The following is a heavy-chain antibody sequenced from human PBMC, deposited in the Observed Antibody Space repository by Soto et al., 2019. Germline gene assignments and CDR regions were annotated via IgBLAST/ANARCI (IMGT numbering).Heavy chain of an antibody. J-gene: IGHJ4*02. CDR1: GYAFSSYG. CDR3: ARPHPLLDY. Sequence: SVKVYWKAAGYAFSSYGISWLRQAPGQGLEWMGWISAYNGNTNYAQKLQGRVTMTTDTSTSTAYMELRSLRSDDTAVYYCARPHPLLDYWGQGTLVTVSS. CDR2: ISAYNGNT. V-gene: IGHV1-18*01.